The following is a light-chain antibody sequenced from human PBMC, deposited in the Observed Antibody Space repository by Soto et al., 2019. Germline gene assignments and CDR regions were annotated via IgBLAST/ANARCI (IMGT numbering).Light chain of an antibody. CDR3: QVWDSSSDSVV. V-gene: IGLV3-21*02. J-gene: IGLJ2*01. CDR2: DDS. Sequence: SYELTQTPSVSVAPGQTARITCGGTNIASKSVHWYQQKPGQAPVLVVYDDSDRPSGIPERFSGSNSGNTATLTISRVGAGDEADYYCQVWDSSSDSVVFGGGTQLTVL. CDR1: NIASKS.